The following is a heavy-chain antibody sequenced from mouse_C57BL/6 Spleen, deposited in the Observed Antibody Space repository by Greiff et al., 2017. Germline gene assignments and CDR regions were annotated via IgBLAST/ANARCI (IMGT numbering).Heavy chain of an antibody. CDR1: GFTFSDYG. CDR3: ARDGSSNWYFDV. D-gene: IGHD1-1*01. J-gene: IGHJ1*03. V-gene: IGHV5-17*01. CDR2: ISSGSSTI. Sequence: EVKLQESGGGLVKPGGSLKLSCAASGFTFSDYGMHWVRQAPEKGLEWVAYISSGSSTIYYADTVKGRFTISRDNAKNTLFLQMTSLRSEDTAMYYCARDGSSNWYFDVWGTGTTVTVSS.